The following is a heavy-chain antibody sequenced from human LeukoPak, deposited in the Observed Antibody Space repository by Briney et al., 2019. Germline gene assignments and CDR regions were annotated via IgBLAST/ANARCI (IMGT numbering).Heavy chain of an antibody. V-gene: IGHV3-11*04. J-gene: IGHJ4*02. CDR1: GFTFSDYY. CDR3: ARGSKLTTGTMGDLDY. CDR2: ISSSGSTI. Sequence: GESLKISCAASGFTFSDYYMSWIRQAPGKGLEWVSYISSSGSTIYYADSVKGRFTISRDNAKNSLYLQMNSLRAEDTAVYYCARGSKLTTGTMGDLDYWGQGTLVTVSS. D-gene: IGHD1-1*01.